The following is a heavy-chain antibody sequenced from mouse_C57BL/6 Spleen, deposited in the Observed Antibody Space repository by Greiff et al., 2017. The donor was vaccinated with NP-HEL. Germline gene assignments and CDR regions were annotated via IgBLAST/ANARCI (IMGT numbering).Heavy chain of an antibody. CDR2: ISSGSSTI. D-gene: IGHD4-1*01. J-gene: IGHJ2*01. Sequence: EVMLVESGGGLVKPGGSLKLSCAASGFTFSDYGMHWVRQAPEKGLEWVAYISSGSSTIYYADTVKGRFTISRDNAKNTLFLQMTSLRSEDTAMYYCARDWDEGYYFDYWGQGTTLTVSS. CDR1: GFTFSDYG. V-gene: IGHV5-17*01. CDR3: ARDWDEGYYFDY.